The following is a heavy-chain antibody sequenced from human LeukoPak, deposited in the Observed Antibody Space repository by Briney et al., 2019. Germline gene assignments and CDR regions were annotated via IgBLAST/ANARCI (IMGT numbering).Heavy chain of an antibody. V-gene: IGHV3-30*04. CDR3: ARARSSYGYGDAFDI. D-gene: IGHD5-18*01. CDR2: ISYDGSSK. J-gene: IGHJ3*02. CDR1: GFTFSTYA. Sequence: GGSLRLSCAASGFTFSTYAMHWVRQAPGKGLEWVAVISYDGSSKYYADSVKGRFTISRDNSKNTLYLQMNSLRAEDTAVYYCARARSSYGYGDAFDIWGQGTMVTVSP.